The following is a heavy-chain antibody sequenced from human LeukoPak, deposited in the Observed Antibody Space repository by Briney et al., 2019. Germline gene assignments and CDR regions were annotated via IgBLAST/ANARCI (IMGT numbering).Heavy chain of an antibody. V-gene: IGHV3-23*01. J-gene: IGHJ5*02. CDR1: GFTFSINA. CDR2: ISDSGDRT. Sequence: GGSLRLSCAGTGTGFTFSINAMNWVRQAPGKGLEWVSSISDSGDRTFYADSVRGRFTISRDNSKNTLYLQMNSLRAEETAVYYCAKLCRVTSVQHLSWGQGTLVTVSS. D-gene: IGHD4-17*01. CDR3: AKLCRVTSVQHLS.